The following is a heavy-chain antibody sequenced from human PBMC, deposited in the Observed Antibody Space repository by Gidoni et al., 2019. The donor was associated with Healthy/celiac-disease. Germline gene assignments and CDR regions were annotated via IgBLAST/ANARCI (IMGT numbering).Heavy chain of an antibody. CDR3: ARGAVAGIETDAFDI. D-gene: IGHD6-19*01. CDR1: GFTFSSYG. Sequence: QVQLVESGGGVVQPGRSLRLSCAASGFTFSSYGMHWVRQAPGKGLEWVAVIWYDGSNKYYADSVKGRFTISRDNSKNTLYLQMNSLRAEDTAVYYCARGAVAGIETDAFDIWGQGTMVTVSS. CDR2: IWYDGSNK. J-gene: IGHJ3*02. V-gene: IGHV3-33*01.